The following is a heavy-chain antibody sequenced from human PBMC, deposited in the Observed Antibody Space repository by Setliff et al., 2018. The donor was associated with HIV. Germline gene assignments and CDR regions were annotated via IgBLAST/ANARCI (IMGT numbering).Heavy chain of an antibody. CDR3: AGDVRDGFEEWFSTLDDGMDV. CDR1: GYIFIRYY. D-gene: IGHD3-3*01. CDR2: INPHTGGT. J-gene: IGHJ6*02. Sequence: ASVKVSCKTSGYIFIRYYIFWVRQAPGQGLEWMGNINPHTGGTRYAEKFQGRVTMTRDTSISTIYMELSRLRSDDTAGYYCAGDVRDGFEEWFSTLDDGMDVWGQGTTVTVSS. V-gene: IGHV1-2*02.